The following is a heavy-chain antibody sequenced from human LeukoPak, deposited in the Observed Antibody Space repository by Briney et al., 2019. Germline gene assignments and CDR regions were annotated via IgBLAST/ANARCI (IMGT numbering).Heavy chain of an antibody. CDR1: GFTFSDYY. CDR2: ISSSGSTI. CDR3: VRWNDAIDTFDI. Sequence: GGSLRLSCAASGFTFSDYYMSWIRQAPGKGLEWVSYISSSGSTIYYADSVKGRFTISRDNAKNSLYLQMNSLRAEDTAVYYCVRWNDAIDTFDIWGQGTMVTVSP. V-gene: IGHV3-11*01. J-gene: IGHJ3*02. D-gene: IGHD1-1*01.